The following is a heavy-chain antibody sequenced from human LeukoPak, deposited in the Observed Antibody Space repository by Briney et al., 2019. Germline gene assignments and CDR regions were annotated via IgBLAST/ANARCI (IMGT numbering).Heavy chain of an antibody. D-gene: IGHD6-19*01. J-gene: IGHJ5*02. CDR3: ARGSHIAVAGRGFDP. CDR2: ISAYNGNT. V-gene: IGHV1-18*01. CDR1: GYTFTSYG. Sequence: AAVKLSCKASGYTFTSYGISWVRQAPGQGLEWMGWISAYNGNTNYAQKLQGRVTMTTDTSTSTAYMELRSPRSDDTAVYYCARGSHIAVAGRGFDPWGQGTLVTESS.